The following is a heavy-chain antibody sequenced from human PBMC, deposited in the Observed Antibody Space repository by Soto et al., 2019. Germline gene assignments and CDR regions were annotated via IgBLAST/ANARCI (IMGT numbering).Heavy chain of an antibody. CDR3: ARDQSGAADF. J-gene: IGHJ3*01. CDR2: IYYSGSV. CDR1: GGSITSGSFY. Sequence: SETLSLTCTVSGGSITSGSFYWGWVRHSPGKGLEWIGSIYYSGSVYYNPSLESRVTISADVSRDQFSLKLTSVTAADTAVYFCARDQSGAADFWGPGTLVTVSS. V-gene: IGHV4-39*07. D-gene: IGHD7-27*01.